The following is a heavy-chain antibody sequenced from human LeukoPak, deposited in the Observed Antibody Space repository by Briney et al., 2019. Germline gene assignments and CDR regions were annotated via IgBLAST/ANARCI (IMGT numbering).Heavy chain of an antibody. D-gene: IGHD3-22*01. J-gene: IGHJ3*02. CDR3: AREVTMIVVSKGAFDI. Sequence: GASVKVSCKASGGTFSSYAISWVRQAPGQGLEWMGRIISIFGTANYAQKFQGRVTITADKSTSTAYMELSSLRSEDTAVYYCAREVTMIVVSKGAFDIWGQGTMVTVSS. CDR2: IISIFGTA. V-gene: IGHV1-69*06. CDR1: GGTFSSYA.